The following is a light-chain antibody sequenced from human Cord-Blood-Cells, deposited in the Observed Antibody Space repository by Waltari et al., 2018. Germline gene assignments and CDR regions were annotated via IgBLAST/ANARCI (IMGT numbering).Light chain of an antibody. Sequence: QSALTQPASVSGSPGQSITISCTGTSSAVGGYNYVSWYQQHPGKAPKLMIYDVSKRPSGVSNRFSGSKSVNTASLTISGLQAEDEADYYCSSYTSSSTWVFGGGTKLTVL. J-gene: IGLJ3*02. CDR3: SSYTSSSTWV. CDR1: SSAVGGYNY. CDR2: DVS. V-gene: IGLV2-14*01.